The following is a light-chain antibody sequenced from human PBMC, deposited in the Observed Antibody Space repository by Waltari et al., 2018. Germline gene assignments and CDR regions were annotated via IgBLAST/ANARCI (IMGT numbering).Light chain of an antibody. CDR3: QHDYDNPYS. CDR2: AAS. CDR1: RNIYSN. V-gene: IGKV1-6*01. Sequence: IQMTQSPPALSASVRDRVTLQCRANRNIYSNLAWYQQKPGQAPKLLIFAASSLQRGIPSRFSGSGSGTDFTLTISSLQPEDSAAYYCQHDYDNPYSFGQGTKVEIK. J-gene: IGKJ2*03.